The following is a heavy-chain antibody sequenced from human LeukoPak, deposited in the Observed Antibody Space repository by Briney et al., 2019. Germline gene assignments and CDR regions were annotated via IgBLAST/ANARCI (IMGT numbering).Heavy chain of an antibody. CDR1: GFTFSDYY. CDR3: ARFGDRDYAFDI. J-gene: IGHJ3*02. CDR2: IYSGGST. V-gene: IGHV3-53*01. D-gene: IGHD3-3*01. Sequence: GGSLRLSCAASGFTFSDYYMSWVRQAPGKGLEWVSVIYSGGSTYYADSVKGRFTISRDNSKNTLYLQMNSLRAEDTAVYYCARFGDRDYAFDIWGQGTMVTVSS.